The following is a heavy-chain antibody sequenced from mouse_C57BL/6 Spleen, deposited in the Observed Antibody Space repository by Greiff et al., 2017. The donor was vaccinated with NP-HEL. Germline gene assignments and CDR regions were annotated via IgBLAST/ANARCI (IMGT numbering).Heavy chain of an antibody. V-gene: IGHV1-76*01. D-gene: IGHD1-1*01. CDR2: IYPGSGNT. CDR3: ARSGYYGSSYYFDY. CDR1: GYTFTDYY. Sequence: QVQLKESGAELVRPGASVKLSCKASGYTFTDYYINWVKQRPGQGLAWIARIYPGSGNTYYNEKFKGKATLTAEKSSSTAYMQLSSLTSEDSAVYFCARSGYYGSSYYFDYWGQGTTLTVSS. J-gene: IGHJ2*01.